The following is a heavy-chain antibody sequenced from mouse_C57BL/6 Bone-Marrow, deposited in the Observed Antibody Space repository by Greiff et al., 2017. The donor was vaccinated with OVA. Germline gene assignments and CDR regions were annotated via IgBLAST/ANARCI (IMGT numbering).Heavy chain of an antibody. J-gene: IGHJ3*01. CDR3: TRDYDYERGTWFAY. Sequence: EVKLMESGAELVRPGASVKLSCTASGFNIKDDYMHWVKQRPEQGLEWIGWIDPENGDTEYASKFQGKATITADTSSNTAYLQLSSLTSEDTAVYYCTRDYDYERGTWFAYWGQGTLVTVSA. CDR1: GFNIKDDY. CDR2: IDPENGDT. V-gene: IGHV14-4*01. D-gene: IGHD2-4*01.